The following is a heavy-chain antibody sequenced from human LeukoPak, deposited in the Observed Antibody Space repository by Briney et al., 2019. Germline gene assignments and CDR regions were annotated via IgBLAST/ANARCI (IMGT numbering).Heavy chain of an antibody. CDR3: ARDYYDSSGYSSPIDS. CDR1: GFTFSSYS. CDR2: ISSSSSYI. V-gene: IGHV3-21*01. J-gene: IGHJ4*02. Sequence: GGSLRLSCAASGFTFSSYSMNWVRQAPGKGLEWVSSISSSSSYIYYADSVKGRFTISRDNAKNSLYLQMNSLRAEDSAVYYCARDYYDSSGYSSPIDSWGRGTLVTVSS. D-gene: IGHD3-22*01.